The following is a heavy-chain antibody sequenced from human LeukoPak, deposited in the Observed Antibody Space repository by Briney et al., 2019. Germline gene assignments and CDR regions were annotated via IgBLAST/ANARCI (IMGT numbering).Heavy chain of an antibody. D-gene: IGHD2-15*01. V-gene: IGHV3-48*03. CDR3: ARGGVVVEAATQDYFDY. J-gene: IGHJ4*02. CDR2: IGGSGSSI. CDR1: RFTFSSYE. Sequence: GGSLRLSCAASRFTFSSYEMNWVRQAPGKGLEWVSYIGGSGSSIYYADSVKGRFTISRDNAKNSLYLQMNSLRAEDTALYYCARGGVVVEAATQDYFDYWGQGTLVTVSS.